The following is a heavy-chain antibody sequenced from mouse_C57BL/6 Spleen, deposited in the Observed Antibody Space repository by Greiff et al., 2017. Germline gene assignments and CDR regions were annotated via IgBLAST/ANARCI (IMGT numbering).Heavy chain of an antibody. D-gene: IGHD4-1*01. Sequence: QVQLQQPGAELVKPGASVKLSCKASGYTFTSYWMHWVKQRPGQGLEWIGMIHPNSGSTNYNEKFKSKATLTVDKSSSTAYMQLSSLTSEDSAVYYCARTRAGTAYWYFDVWGTGTTVTVSS. V-gene: IGHV1-64*01. J-gene: IGHJ1*03. CDR1: GYTFTSYW. CDR2: IHPNSGST. CDR3: ARTRAGTAYWYFDV.